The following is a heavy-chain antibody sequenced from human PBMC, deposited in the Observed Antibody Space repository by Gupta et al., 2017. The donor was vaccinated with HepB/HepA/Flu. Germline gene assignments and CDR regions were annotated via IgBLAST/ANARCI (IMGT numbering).Heavy chain of an antibody. Sequence: QVQLVQSGAEVKKPCASFTVSCNAYGYTFTGYSMHWLRQAPGEGVEWMGWIYSNSGGTNYAQKFQRSVTWIRDTSIRTAYMELRRLRFDDTAVYYRARTDRPGGGVGLWFGELPYDYWGHGRL. CDR2: IYSNSGGT. CDR1: GYTFTGYS. D-gene: IGHD3-10*01. V-gene: IGHV1-2*02. CDR3: ARTDRPGGGVGLWFGELPYDY. J-gene: IGHJ4*01.